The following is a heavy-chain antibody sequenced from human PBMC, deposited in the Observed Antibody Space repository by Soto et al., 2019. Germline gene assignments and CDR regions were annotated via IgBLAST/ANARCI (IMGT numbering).Heavy chain of an antibody. CDR2: IYYSGST. D-gene: IGHD1-26*01. CDR1: GGSISSYY. CDR3: ARRGIYWEGMDV. J-gene: IGHJ6*02. Sequence: SATLSLTCTGSGGSISSYYWSWIRQPPGKGLEWIGYIYYSGSTNYNPSLKSRFTISRDNAKNSLYLQMNSLRAEDTAVYYCARRGIYWEGMDVWGQGTTVTVSS. V-gene: IGHV4-59*12.